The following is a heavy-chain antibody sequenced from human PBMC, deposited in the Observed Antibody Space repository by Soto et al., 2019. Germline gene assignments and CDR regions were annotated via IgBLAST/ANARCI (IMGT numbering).Heavy chain of an antibody. J-gene: IGHJ4*02. CDR1: GFTFSSYW. D-gene: IGHD3-9*01. CDR3: ARVSIVGYFDWLSNQLSKYYFDY. Sequence: EVQLVESGGGLVQPGGSLRLSCAASGFTFSSYWMHWVRQAPGKGLVWVSRINSDGSSTSYADSVKGRFTISRDNAKNTLYLQMNSLRAEDTAVYYCARVSIVGYFDWLSNQLSKYYFDYWGQGTLVTVSS. V-gene: IGHV3-74*01. CDR2: INSDGSST.